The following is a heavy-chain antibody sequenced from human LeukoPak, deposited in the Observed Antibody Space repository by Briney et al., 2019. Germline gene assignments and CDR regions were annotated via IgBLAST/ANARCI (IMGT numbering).Heavy chain of an antibody. V-gene: IGHV3-21*01. CDR2: ISSSSSYI. CDR3: ARDVRGGYYGMDV. Sequence: PGGSLRLSCAASGFTFSSYSMNWVRQAPGKGLEWVSSISSSSSYIYYADSVKGRFTISRDNAKNSLYLQMNSLRAEDTAVYYCARDVRGGYYGMDVWGQGTTVTVSS. J-gene: IGHJ6*02. CDR1: GFTFSSYS. D-gene: IGHD2-15*01.